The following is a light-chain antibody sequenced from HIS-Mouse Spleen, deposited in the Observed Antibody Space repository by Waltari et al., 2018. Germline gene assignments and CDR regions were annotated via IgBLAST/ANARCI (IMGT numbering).Light chain of an antibody. CDR3: QAWDSSTVV. CDR2: QDS. V-gene: IGLV3-1*01. Sequence: SYELTQPPSVSVSPGQTASIPCSGANLGDKYACWYPQKPGQSPVLVIYQDSKRPSGIPERFSGSNSGNTATLTISGTQAMDEADYYCQAWDSSTVVFGGGTKLTVL. CDR1: NLGDKY. J-gene: IGLJ2*01.